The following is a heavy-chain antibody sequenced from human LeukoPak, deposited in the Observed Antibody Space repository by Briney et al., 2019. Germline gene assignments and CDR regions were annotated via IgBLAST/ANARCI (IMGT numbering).Heavy chain of an antibody. D-gene: IGHD2-21*02. CDR3: ARDCGGDCYMIQGPFDI. CDR2: IYHSGST. J-gene: IGHJ3*02. CDR1: GFTFSNNAM. Sequence: GSLRLSCAATGFTFSNNAMHWVRQAPGKGLEWIGEIYHSGSTNYNPSLKSRVTISVDKSKNQFSLKLSSVTAADTAVYYCARDCGGDCYMIQGPFDIWGQGTMVTVSS. V-gene: IGHV4-4*02.